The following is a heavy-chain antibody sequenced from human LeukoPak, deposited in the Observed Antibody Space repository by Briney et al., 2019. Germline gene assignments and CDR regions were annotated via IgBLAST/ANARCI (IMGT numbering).Heavy chain of an antibody. J-gene: IGHJ4*02. CDR1: GFTFSSYD. V-gene: IGHV3-13*04. Sequence: PGGPLRLSCAASGFTFSSYDMHWLRQATGKGLEWVSAIGTAGDTYYLASVKGRFSISRENAKNSLYLQMSSLRAGDTAVYYCARAYYDSSGYHFDYWGQGTLVTVSS. D-gene: IGHD3-22*01. CDR2: IGTAGDT. CDR3: ARAYYDSSGYHFDY.